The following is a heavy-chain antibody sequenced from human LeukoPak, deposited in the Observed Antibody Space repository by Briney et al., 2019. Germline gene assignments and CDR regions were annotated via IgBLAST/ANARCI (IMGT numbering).Heavy chain of an antibody. CDR1: GHTFTSYD. Sequence: GASVKVSCKASGHTFTSYDINWVRQATGQGLEWMGWMNPNSGNTGYAQKFQGRVTMTRNTSISTAYMELSSPRSEDTAVYYCARGSMIAAAGPALFDPWGQGTLVTVSS. V-gene: IGHV1-8*01. J-gene: IGHJ5*02. D-gene: IGHD6-13*01. CDR3: ARGSMIAAAGPALFDP. CDR2: MNPNSGNT.